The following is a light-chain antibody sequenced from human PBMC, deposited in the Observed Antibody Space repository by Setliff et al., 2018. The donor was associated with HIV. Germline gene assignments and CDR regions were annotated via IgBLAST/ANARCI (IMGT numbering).Light chain of an antibody. CDR3: QVWDSSSDHLV. J-gene: IGLJ2*01. CDR2: YDS. CDR1: NIGSKS. V-gene: IGLV3-21*04. Sequence: SYELTRPPSVSVAPGKTARITCGGNNIGSKSVHWYQQKPGQAPVLVIYYDSDRPSGIPERFSGSNSGNTATLTISRVEAGDEADYYCQVWDSSSDHLVFGGGTKVTVL.